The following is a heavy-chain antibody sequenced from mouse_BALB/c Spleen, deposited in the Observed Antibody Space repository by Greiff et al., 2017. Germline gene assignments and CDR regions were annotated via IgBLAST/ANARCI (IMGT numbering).Heavy chain of an antibody. CDR2: INPGSSTI. J-gene: IGHJ4*01. Sequence: EVQLLESGGGLVQPGGSLNLSCAASGFDFSRYWMSWARQAPGKGQEWIGEINPGSSTINYTPSLKDKFIISRDNAKNTLYLQMSKVRSEDTALYYCARLLYYGNAMDYWGQGTSVTVSS. D-gene: IGHD1-1*01. CDR1: GFDFSRYW. CDR3: ARLLYYGNAMDY. V-gene: IGHV4-2*02.